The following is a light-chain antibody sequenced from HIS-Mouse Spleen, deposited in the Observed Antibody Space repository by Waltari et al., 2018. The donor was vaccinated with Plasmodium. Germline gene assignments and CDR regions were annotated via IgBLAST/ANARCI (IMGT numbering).Light chain of an antibody. Sequence: DIQMTQSPSSLSASVGYRVTITCRASQSISSYLNGYQQKPGKAPKLLIYAASSLQSGVPSRFSGSGSGTDFTLTISSLQPEDFATYYCQQNYNTWTFGQGTKVEIK. V-gene: IGKV1-39*01. CDR3: QQNYNTWT. CDR1: QSISSY. CDR2: AAS. J-gene: IGKJ1*01.